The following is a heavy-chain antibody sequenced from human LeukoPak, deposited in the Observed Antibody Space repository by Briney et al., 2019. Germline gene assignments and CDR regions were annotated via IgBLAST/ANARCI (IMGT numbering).Heavy chain of an antibody. CDR1: GFTFSSYA. D-gene: IGHD3-10*01. V-gene: IGHV3-23*01. CDR3: AKEGYGSGSYISTYYYYYGMDV. Sequence: GGSLRLSCAASGFTFSSYAMSWVRQAPGKGLEWVSAISGSGGSTYYADSVKGRFTISRDNSKNTLYLQMNSLRAEDTAVYYCAKEGYGSGSYISTYYYYYGMDVWGQGTTVTVSS. J-gene: IGHJ6*02. CDR2: ISGSGGST.